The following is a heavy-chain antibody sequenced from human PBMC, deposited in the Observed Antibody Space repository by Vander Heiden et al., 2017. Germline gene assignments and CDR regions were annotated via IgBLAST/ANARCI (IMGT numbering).Heavy chain of an antibody. J-gene: IGHJ2*01. V-gene: IGHV3-74*01. CDR2: VKSDGSST. Sequence: EVPLVEFGGGLVQPGGFLRLSCAASGFPLSNYWFLWVRQAPGKGLVWVSRVKSDGSSTYYGDSVKGRFTVSRDNAKNTLYMEMNSLRVEDTAVYYCARGSRATYWYFDLWGRGTLVTVSS. CDR3: ARGSRATYWYFDL. CDR1: GFPLSNYW. D-gene: IGHD5-12*01.